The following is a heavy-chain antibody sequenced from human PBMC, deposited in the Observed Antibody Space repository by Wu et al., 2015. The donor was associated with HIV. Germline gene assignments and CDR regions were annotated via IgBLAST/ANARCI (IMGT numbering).Heavy chain of an antibody. CDR3: ARGPMQVVVAATRHYYYYGMDV. Sequence: QVQLVQSRAEVKKPGASVKVSCKASGYTFTSYDINWVRQATGQGLEWMGWMNPNSGNTGYAQKFQGRVTMTRNTSISTAYMELSSLRSEDTAVYYCARGPMQVVVAATRHYYYYGMDVWGQGTTVTVSS. V-gene: IGHV1-8*01. CDR1: GYTFTSYD. J-gene: IGHJ6*02. D-gene: IGHD2-15*01. CDR2: MNPNSGNT.